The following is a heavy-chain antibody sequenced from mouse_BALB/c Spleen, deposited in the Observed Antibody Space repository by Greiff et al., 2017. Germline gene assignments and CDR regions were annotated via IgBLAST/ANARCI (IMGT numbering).Heavy chain of an antibody. CDR1: GFSLTSYG. J-gene: IGHJ4*01. Sequence: QVHVKQSGPGLVQPSQSLSITCTVSGFSLTSYGVHWVRQSPGKGLEWLGVIWSGGSTDYNAAFISRLSISKDNSKSQVFFKMNSLQADDTAIYYCATPMVTNYAMDYWGQGTSVTVSS. D-gene: IGHD2-1*01. CDR3: ATPMVTNYAMDY. V-gene: IGHV2-4-1*01. CDR2: IWSGGST.